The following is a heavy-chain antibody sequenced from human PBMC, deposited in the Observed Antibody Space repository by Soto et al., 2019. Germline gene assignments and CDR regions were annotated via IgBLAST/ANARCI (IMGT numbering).Heavy chain of an antibody. CDR3: ARSIRGPRRFNGMDG. D-gene: IGHD1-20*01. CDR2: IERDDDDK. J-gene: IGHJ6*02. V-gene: IGHV2-70*13. CDR1: GFSLPSPGMC. Sequence: GSGPTLVNPTETLTLTCTFSGFSLPSPGMCVSWIRQSPGKALEWLALIERDDDDKYYSTSLKTRLTISKDTRKNQVVLTMANMEPADTATYYCARSIRGPRRFNGMDGWGQGTTVTVSS.